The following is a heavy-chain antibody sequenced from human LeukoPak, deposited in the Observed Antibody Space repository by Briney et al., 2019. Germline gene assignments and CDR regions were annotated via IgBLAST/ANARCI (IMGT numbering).Heavy chain of an antibody. CDR3: ARDNWNDGWFDP. V-gene: IGHV3-66*01. CDR2: IYSGGST. D-gene: IGHD1-20*01. CDR1: GFTVSSSY. Sequence: GGSLRLSCAASGFTVSSSYMSWVRQAPGKGLEWVSVIYSGGSTYYADSVKGRFTISRDNSKNTLYLQMNSLRAEDTAVYYCARDNWNDGWFDPWGQGTLVTVSS. J-gene: IGHJ5*02.